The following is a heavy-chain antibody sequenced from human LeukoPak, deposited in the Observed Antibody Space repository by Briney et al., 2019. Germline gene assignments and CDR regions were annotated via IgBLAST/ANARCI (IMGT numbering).Heavy chain of an antibody. D-gene: IGHD3-10*01. V-gene: IGHV1-69*13. CDR1: GDNFSTYS. J-gene: IGHJ4*02. CDR3: ARDPSKIRGVKAFDY. Sequence: ASVKVSCKASGDNFSTYSFSWVRQAPGQGLEWMGGIMPIFDTSNYAQKFQGGVTITADESTSTAYMELRSPTSEDTAVYYCARDPSKIRGVKAFDYWGQGTLVTVSS. CDR2: IMPIFDTS.